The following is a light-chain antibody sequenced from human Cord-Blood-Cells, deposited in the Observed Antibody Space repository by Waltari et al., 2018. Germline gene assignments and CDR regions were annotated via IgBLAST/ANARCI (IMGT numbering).Light chain of an antibody. V-gene: IGKV4-1*01. CDR3: QQYYSTPLT. CDR2: WAS. Sequence: DIVLTQSSDSLAVSLGERANIHCQSSPGVLYSSNNKNYLAWYQQKPGQPPKLLIYWASTRESGVPDRFSGSGSGTDFTLTISSLQAEDVAVYYCQQYYSTPLTFGGGTKVEIK. J-gene: IGKJ4*01. CDR1: PGVLYSSNNKNY.